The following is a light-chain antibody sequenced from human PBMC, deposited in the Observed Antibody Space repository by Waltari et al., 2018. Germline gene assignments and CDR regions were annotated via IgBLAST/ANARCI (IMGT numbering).Light chain of an antibody. Sequence: SYVLTQPSSVSVAPGKTATITRGGNKIGRKSAHGYHQKPGQAPVLVISYDGDRPSGIPERFSGSNSGSTATLTISRVEVGDEADYYCQVWDSSGDGVFGGGTKLTVL. CDR2: YDG. V-gene: IGLV3-21*04. CDR3: QVWDSSGDGV. CDR1: KIGRKS. J-gene: IGLJ3*02.